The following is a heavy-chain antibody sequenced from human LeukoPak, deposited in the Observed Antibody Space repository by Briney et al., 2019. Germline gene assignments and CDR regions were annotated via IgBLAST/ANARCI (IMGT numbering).Heavy chain of an antibody. Sequence: GGSLRLSCAASGFTFDDYTMHWVRQAPGKGREWCSLFSLDGGSTYYADSVKGRFTISRDNSKTSLYLQMISLRTEDTALYSCAKGAGMDPVVTAIPPDYWGQGTLVTVSS. J-gene: IGHJ4*02. CDR1: GFTFDDYT. V-gene: IGHV3-43*01. CDR3: AKGAGMDPVVTAIPPDY. CDR2: FSLDGGST. D-gene: IGHD2-21*02.